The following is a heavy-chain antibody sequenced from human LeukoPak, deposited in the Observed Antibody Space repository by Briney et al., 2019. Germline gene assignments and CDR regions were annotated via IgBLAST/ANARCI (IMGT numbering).Heavy chain of an antibody. CDR1: GGSISSSSYY. D-gene: IGHD3-22*01. J-gene: IGHJ4*02. CDR2: IYTSGST. V-gene: IGHV4-39*07. Sequence: SETLSLTCTVSGGSISSSSYYWGWIRQPPGKGLEWIGRIYTSGSTNYNPSLKSLVTMSVDTSKNQFSLKLSSVTAADPAVYYCARSATYYYDSSGYYAVDHFDYWGQGTLVTVSS. CDR3: ARSATYYYDSSGYYAVDHFDY.